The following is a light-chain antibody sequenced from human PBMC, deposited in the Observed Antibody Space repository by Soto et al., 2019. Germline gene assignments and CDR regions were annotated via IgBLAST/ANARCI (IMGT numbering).Light chain of an antibody. CDR2: DAS. CDR3: QQYVGSPIT. CDR1: QSISSS. V-gene: IGKV3D-20*01. Sequence: EIVLTQSPATLSLSQGEIATLSYKASQSISSSLAWYQQKPGLAPTLLISDASNRASGVPDRFTGGGSGTDFSLTIRRLEPEDFALYYCQQYVGSPITFGQGTRLEIK. J-gene: IGKJ5*01.